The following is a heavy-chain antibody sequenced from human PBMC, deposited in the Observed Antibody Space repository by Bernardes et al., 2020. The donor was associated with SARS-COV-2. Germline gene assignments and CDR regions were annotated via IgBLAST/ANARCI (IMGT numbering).Heavy chain of an antibody. J-gene: IGHJ4*02. V-gene: IGHV3-48*03. CDR2: ISSSGSTI. D-gene: IGHD3-10*01. CDR1: GFTFSSYE. Sequence: GGSLRLSCAASGFTFSSYEMNWVRQAPGKGLEWVSYISSSGSTIYYADSVKGRFTISRDNAKNSLYLQMNSLRAEDTAVYYCARGVLRITMVRGVILPEYYFDYWGQGTLVTVSS. CDR3: ARGVLRITMVRGVILPEYYFDY.